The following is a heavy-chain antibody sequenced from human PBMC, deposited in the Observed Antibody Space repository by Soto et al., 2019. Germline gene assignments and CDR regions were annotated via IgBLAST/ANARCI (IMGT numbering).Heavy chain of an antibody. CDR2: IYYSGST. CDR1: GGSISSYY. V-gene: IGHV4-59*01. Sequence: KPSETLSLTCTVSGGSISSYYWSWIRQPPGKGLEWIGYIYYSGSTNYNPSLKSRVTISVDTSKNQFSLKLSSVTAADTAVYYCARVVGRSWYQVVDYWGQGTLVTVTS. D-gene: IGHD6-13*01. J-gene: IGHJ4*02. CDR3: ARVVGRSWYQVVDY.